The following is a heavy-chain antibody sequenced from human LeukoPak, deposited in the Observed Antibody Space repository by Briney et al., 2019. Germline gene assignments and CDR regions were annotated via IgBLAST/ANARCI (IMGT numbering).Heavy chain of an antibody. D-gene: IGHD6-19*01. CDR1: GYTFTSYD. Sequence: ASVKVSCKASGYTFTSYDINWVRQATGQGLEWMGWMNPNSGNTGYAQKFQGRVTMTRNTSISTAYMELSSLRSEDTAVYYCARGGYSSGWYVADDAFDIWGQGTMVTVSS. CDR3: ARGGYSSGWYVADDAFDI. V-gene: IGHV1-8*01. CDR2: MNPNSGNT. J-gene: IGHJ3*02.